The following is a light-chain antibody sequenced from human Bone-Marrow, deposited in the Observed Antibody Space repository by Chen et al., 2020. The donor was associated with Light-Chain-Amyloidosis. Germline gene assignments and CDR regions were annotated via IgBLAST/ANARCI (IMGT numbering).Light chain of an antibody. J-gene: IGLJ2*01. CDR2: RDX. CDR1: DLSXKY. Sequence: SYELTQPPSVSVSPGQTARITXXXGDLSXKYAYWYQQKPRQAPVWEINRDXWRPSGFSEQFIGSSSRTTATXXSSGVXAEDEXAYHXQSADXSGTYEVIFGGGTKLTVL. V-gene: IGLV3-25*03. CDR3: QSADXSGTYEVI.